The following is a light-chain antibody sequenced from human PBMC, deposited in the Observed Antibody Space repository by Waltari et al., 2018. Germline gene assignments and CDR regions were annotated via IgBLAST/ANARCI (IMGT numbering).Light chain of an antibody. CDR3: SSHAGNNLWI. J-gene: IGLJ2*01. CDR1: SADVGGYDS. CDR2: DVT. Sequence: HSALTQPPSASGSLGQSVTISCTGTSADVGGYDSVSWYQQHPGKVPKLIIYDVTKRPSGVPPRFSASKSGNSASLTVSGLQAEDEADYYCSSHAGNNLWIFGGGTKVTVL. V-gene: IGLV2-8*01.